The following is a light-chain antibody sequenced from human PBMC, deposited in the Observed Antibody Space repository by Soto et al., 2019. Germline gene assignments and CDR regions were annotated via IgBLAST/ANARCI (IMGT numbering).Light chain of an antibody. CDR1: SSDVGGYNY. CDR2: EVS. J-gene: IGLJ1*01. CDR3: NSYTSKSTVV. Sequence: QSALTQPASVSGSPGQSITISCTGTSSDVGGYNYVSWYQHHPGKAPNLIIYEVSNRPSGVSNRFSGSKSGNTASLTISGLQAEDEADYYCNSYTSKSTVVFGTGTKVTVL. V-gene: IGLV2-14*01.